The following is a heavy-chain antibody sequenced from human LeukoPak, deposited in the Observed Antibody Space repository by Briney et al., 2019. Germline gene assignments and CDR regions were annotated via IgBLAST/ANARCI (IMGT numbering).Heavy chain of an antibody. Sequence: PSETLSLTCAVYGGSFSGYYWSWIRQPPGKGLEWIGEINHSGSTNYNPSLKSRVTISVDTSKNQFSLKLSSVTAADTAVYYCARGPRITMIVVVKGYFDYWGQGTLVTVSS. CDR1: GGSFSGYY. D-gene: IGHD3-22*01. CDR3: ARGPRITMIVVVKGYFDY. V-gene: IGHV4-34*01. J-gene: IGHJ4*02. CDR2: INHSGST.